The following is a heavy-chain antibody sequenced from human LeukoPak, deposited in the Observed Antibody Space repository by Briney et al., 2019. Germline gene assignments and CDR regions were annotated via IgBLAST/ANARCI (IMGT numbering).Heavy chain of an antibody. D-gene: IGHD5-18*01. CDR3: AKAGYSYGFYYYYMDV. CDR2: IYSGGST. J-gene: IGHJ6*03. V-gene: IGHV3-53*01. CDR1: GFTVSSNY. Sequence: GGSLRLSCAASGFTVSSNYMSWVRQAPGKGLEWVSVIYSGGSTYYADSVKGRFTISRDNSKNTLYLQMNSLRAEDTAVYYCAKAGYSYGFYYYYMDVWGKGTTVTVS.